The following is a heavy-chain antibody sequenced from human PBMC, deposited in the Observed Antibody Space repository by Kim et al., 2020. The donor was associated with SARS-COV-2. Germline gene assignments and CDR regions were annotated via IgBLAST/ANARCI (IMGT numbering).Heavy chain of an antibody. J-gene: IGHJ4*02. CDR1: GFTFSSYG. CDR3: AKSPHYYDSSVGLGAFFDY. V-gene: IGHV3-30*18. CDR2: ISYDGSNK. Sequence: GGSLRLSCAASGFTFSSYGMHWVRQAPGKGLEWVAVISYDGSNKYYADSVKGRFTISRDNSKNTLYLQMNSLRAEDTAVYYCAKSPHYYDSSVGLGAFFDYWGQGTLVTVSS. D-gene: IGHD3-22*01.